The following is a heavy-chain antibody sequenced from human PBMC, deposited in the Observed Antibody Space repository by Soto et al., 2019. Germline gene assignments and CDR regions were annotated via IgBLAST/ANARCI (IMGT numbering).Heavy chain of an antibody. J-gene: IGHJ6*02. CDR2: IHHSGST. D-gene: IGHD3-10*01. Sequence: SATLSPTCAVYGGSFIGYYWSWIRQPPGKELDWIGEIHHSGSTNYNPSLKSRVTISVDTSKNQFSLKLSSVTAADTAVYYCARVPVHYYGSGSYYPQRPLYGMDVWGQGTTVS. CDR1: GGSFIGYY. V-gene: IGHV4-34*01. CDR3: ARVPVHYYGSGSYYPQRPLYGMDV.